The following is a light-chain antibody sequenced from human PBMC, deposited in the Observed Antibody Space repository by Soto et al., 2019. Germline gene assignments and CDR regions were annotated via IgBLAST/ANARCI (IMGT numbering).Light chain of an antibody. CDR2: SAS. CDR1: QSISTE. J-gene: IGKJ2*01. V-gene: IGKV3-15*01. CDR3: QQGHNWPLT. Sequence: EIVMTQSPATLSVSPGERATLSCRASQSISTELAWYQQKPGQPPRILIYSASTRSNGVPARFTGSGSGSAFTLTISGLQSEEFAVYYCQQGHNWPLTFGQGTRLEI.